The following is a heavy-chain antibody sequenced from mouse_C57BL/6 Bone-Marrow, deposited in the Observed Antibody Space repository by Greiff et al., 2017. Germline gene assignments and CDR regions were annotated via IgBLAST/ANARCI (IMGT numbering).Heavy chain of an antibody. Sequence: QVQLKEPGAELVKPGASVKVSCKASGYTFTSYWMHWVKQRPGQGLEWIGRIHPSDSDTNYNQKLKGKATLTVDKSSSTAYRQLSSLTSEDSAVYYCAIPMYYYGSSPWFAYWGQGTLVTVSA. J-gene: IGHJ3*01. D-gene: IGHD1-1*01. CDR2: IHPSDSDT. V-gene: IGHV1-74*01. CDR1: GYTFTSYW. CDR3: AIPMYYYGSSPWFAY.